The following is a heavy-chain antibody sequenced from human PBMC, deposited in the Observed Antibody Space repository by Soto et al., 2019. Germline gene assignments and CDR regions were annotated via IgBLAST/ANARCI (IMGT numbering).Heavy chain of an antibody. CDR1: GYTFPTYG. CDR2: ISVYNGFT. J-gene: IGHJ4*02. D-gene: IGHD2-8*01. CDR3: VSPPFPGGINAVCYTFDY. Sequence: ASVKVSCKASGYTFPTYGIAWVRQAPGQGLEWMGWISVYNGFTHYAQKFRGRVTVTTETSTSTVYMELSSLSSEDTAVYFCVSPPFPGGINAVCYTFDYWGQGTLVTVCS. V-gene: IGHV1-18*01.